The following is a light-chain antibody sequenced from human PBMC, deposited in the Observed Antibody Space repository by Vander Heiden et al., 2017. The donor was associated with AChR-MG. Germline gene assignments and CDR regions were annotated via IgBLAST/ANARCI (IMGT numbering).Light chain of an antibody. CDR3: QQYDDWPFS. V-gene: IGKV3-15*01. CDR1: HSVGSM. J-gene: IGKJ2*03. CDR2: GAS. Sequence: IVLTQSPVTLSVSPGERATLSCRASHSVGSMLAWYQQKPGQAPRLLIYGASTRATAIPARFSGSGSGSEFTLTINNLQSEDVAVYYCQQYDDWPFSFGQGTKVEIK.